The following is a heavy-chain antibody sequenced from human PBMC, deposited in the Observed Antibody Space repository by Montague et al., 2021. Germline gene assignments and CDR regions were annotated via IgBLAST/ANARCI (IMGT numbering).Heavy chain of an antibody. V-gene: IGHV3-23*01. D-gene: IGHD2-15*01. CDR2: ITVSGATT. J-gene: IGHJ5*02. CDR1: GFTFSNYG. Sequence: SLRLSCAASGFTFSNYGISWVRQAPGKGLEWVSSITVSGATTYYADSVKGRFTISRDNSENTLYLQMNNLRAEDTALYYCARGSGVSSCIGQLAPWGQGTLVTVSS. CDR3: ARGSGVSSCIGQLAP.